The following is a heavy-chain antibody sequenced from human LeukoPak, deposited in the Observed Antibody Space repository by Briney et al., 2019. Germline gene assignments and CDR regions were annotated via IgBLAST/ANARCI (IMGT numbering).Heavy chain of an antibody. V-gene: IGHV4-34*01. CDR1: GGSFSGYY. CDR2: INHSGST. CDR3: ARVGHDFWSGYYYYYGMDV. Sequence: PSETLSLTCAVYGGSFSGYYWSWVRQPPGKGLEWIGEINHSGSTNYNPSLKSRVTISVDTSKNQFSLKLSSVTAADTAVYYCARVGHDFWSGYYYYYGMDVWGQGTTVTVSS. D-gene: IGHD3-3*01. J-gene: IGHJ6*02.